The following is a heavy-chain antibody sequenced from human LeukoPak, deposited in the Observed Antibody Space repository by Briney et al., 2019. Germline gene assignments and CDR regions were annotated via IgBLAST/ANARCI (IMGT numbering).Heavy chain of an antibody. CDR2: INSDGSST. CDR3: ARARVPYDSSGYSEY. D-gene: IGHD3-22*01. V-gene: IGHV3-74*01. CDR1: GFTFSSYW. Sequence: GGSLRLSCAASGFTFSSYWMHWVRQAPGKGLVWVSRINSDGSSTSYADSVRGRFSISRDNAKNTLYLQMNSLRAEDTAVYYCARARVPYDSSGYSEYWGQGTLVTVSS. J-gene: IGHJ4*02.